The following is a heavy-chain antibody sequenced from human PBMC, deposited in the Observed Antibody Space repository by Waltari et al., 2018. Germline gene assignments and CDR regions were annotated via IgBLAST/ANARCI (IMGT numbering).Heavy chain of an antibody. Sequence: EVQLVESGGGLVQPGRSLRLSCAASGFTFDDYAMHWVRQAPGKGLDWVSGISWNRGNIGYADSVRGRFTISRDNAKNSLYLQMNSLRAEDTALYYCAKDIWAGSGMVDYWGQGTRVTVSS. V-gene: IGHV3-9*01. J-gene: IGHJ4*02. CDR1: GFTFDDYA. CDR2: ISWNRGNI. CDR3: AKDIWAGSGMVDY. D-gene: IGHD3-10*01.